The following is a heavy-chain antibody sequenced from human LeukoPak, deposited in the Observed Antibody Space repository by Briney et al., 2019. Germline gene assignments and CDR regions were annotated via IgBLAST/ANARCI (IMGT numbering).Heavy chain of an antibody. CDR2: INPNSGGT. J-gene: IGHJ4*02. V-gene: IGHV1-2*02. Sequence: ASVKVSCKASGYTFTGYYMHWVRQAPGQGLEWMGWINPNSGGTNYAQKFQGRVTMTRDTSISTAYMELSRLRSDDTAVYYCAIGSGSYYPRPFDYWGQGTLVTVSS. CDR1: GYTFTGYY. CDR3: AIGSGSYYPRPFDY. D-gene: IGHD3-10*01.